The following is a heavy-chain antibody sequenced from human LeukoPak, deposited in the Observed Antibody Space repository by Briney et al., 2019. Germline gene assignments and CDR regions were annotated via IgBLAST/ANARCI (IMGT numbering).Heavy chain of an antibody. J-gene: IGHJ4*02. CDR3: ASTWNYLYFDY. CDR2: IKRDGSEE. D-gene: IGHD1-7*01. CDR1: GFTFSSYW. Sequence: GRSLRLSCAGSGFTFSSYWMSWVRQAPGKGLEWVASIKRDGSEEYYVDSVKGRFTISRDNAKNSVYLQMNSLRAEDTAVYYCASTWNYLYFDYWGQGTLVTVSS. V-gene: IGHV3-7*01.